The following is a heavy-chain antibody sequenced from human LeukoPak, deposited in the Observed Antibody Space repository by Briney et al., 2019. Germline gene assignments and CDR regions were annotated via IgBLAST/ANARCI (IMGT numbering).Heavy chain of an antibody. CDR3: ARASILGDIDY. CDR2: IFYSGST. D-gene: IGHD6-6*01. V-gene: IGHV4-61*05. Sequence: SETLSLTCTVSGGSISSSSYYWSWIRQPPGKGLEWIGYIFYSGSTNYNPSLKSRVTISVDTSKNQISLKLSSVTAADTAVYYCARASILGDIDYWGQGTLVTVSS. J-gene: IGHJ4*02. CDR1: GGSISSSSYY.